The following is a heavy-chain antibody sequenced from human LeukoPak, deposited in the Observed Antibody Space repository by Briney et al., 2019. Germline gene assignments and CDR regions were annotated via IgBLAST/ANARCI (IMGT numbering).Heavy chain of an antibody. J-gene: IGHJ3*02. CDR2: ISSYGSNK. V-gene: IGHV3-30-3*01. CDR3: AKEISRSSSWYGDDAFDI. D-gene: IGHD6-13*01. CDR1: KFSFSVYT. Sequence: PGGSLRLSCAVSKFSFSVYTMHWVRQAPGKGLEWVALISSYGSNKYYAESVKGRFTISRDDSKNTVYLQMNSLRAEDTAVYYCAKEISRSSSWYGDDAFDIWGQGTMAIVSS.